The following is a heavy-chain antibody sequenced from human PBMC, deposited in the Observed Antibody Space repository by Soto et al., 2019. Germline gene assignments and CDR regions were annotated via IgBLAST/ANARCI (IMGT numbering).Heavy chain of an antibody. V-gene: IGHV4-59*01. CDR3: ARDYSSGWGYFDY. CDR2: IFYSGNT. D-gene: IGHD6-19*01. J-gene: IGHJ4*02. Sequence: SETLSLTCTVSGGSMSTYSWSWIRQPPGKGLEWIGKIFYSGNTDYNFSLKSRVTISVDMSRNQFSLKLSSVTAADTAVYYCARDYSSGWGYFDYWGQGTLVTVSS. CDR1: GGSMSTYS.